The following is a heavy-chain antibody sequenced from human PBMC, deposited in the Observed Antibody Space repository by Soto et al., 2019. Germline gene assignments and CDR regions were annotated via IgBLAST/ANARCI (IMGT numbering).Heavy chain of an antibody. D-gene: IGHD3-3*01. CDR1: GYTFTSYG. J-gene: IGHJ6*02. CDR2: ISAYNGNT. V-gene: IGHV1-18*01. Sequence: QVQLVQSGAEVKKPGASVKVSCKASGYTFTSYGISWVRQAPGQGLEWMGWISAYNGNTNYAQKLQGRVTMTTDTSTSTAYMELRSLRSDDTAVYYCARDPGRFLEWLPTREDRNYYYYGMDVWGQGTTVTVSS. CDR3: ARDPGRFLEWLPTREDRNYYYYGMDV.